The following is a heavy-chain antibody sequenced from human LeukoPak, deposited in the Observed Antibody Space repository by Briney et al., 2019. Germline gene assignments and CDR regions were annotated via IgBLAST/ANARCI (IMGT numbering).Heavy chain of an antibody. D-gene: IGHD5-24*01. V-gene: IGHV3-64*01. Sequence: PGGSLRLSCVASGFIFSSYAMNWVRQAPGKGLEYVSGISSIGGGTYYANSVKGRFTISRDNSKNTLYLQMGSLRVEDMALYYCATSRDAEMATLDYWGQGTLVTVSS. CDR2: ISSIGGGT. CDR3: ATSRDAEMATLDY. J-gene: IGHJ4*02. CDR1: GFIFSSYA.